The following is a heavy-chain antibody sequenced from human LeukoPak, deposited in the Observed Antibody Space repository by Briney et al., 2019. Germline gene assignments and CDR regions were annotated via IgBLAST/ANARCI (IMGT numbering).Heavy chain of an antibody. CDR2: IDNDGTNS. D-gene: IGHD6-13*01. CDR1: GFTFRNYW. CDR3: ARGGVPAAADY. J-gene: IGHJ4*02. V-gene: IGHV3-74*01. Sequence: PGGSLRLSCAPSGFTFRNYWMDWFRQAPGKGLVWVSRIDNDGTNSFYADSVKGRFTISRDNAKNTLFLQMNGLKAEDTAVYYCARGGVPAAADYWGQGTLVTVSS.